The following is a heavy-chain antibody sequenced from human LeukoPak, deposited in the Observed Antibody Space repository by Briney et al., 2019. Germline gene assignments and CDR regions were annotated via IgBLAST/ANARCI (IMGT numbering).Heavy chain of an antibody. D-gene: IGHD2-15*01. CDR2: ISWNSGSI. Sequence: QSGGSLRLSCAASGFTFDDYAMHWVRHAPGKGLEWVSGISWNSGSIVYADSVKGRFTISRDNAKNSLYLQMNSLRAEDTALYYCAKDRLVVAAYYFDYWGQGTLVTVSS. CDR3: AKDRLVVAAYYFDY. CDR1: GFTFDDYA. J-gene: IGHJ4*02. V-gene: IGHV3-9*01.